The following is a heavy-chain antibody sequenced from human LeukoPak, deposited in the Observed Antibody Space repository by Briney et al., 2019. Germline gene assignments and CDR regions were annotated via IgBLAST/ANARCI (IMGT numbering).Heavy chain of an antibody. CDR3: AVDFWRSQGFDY. Sequence: SVKVSCKASGGTFSSYAISWVRQAPGQGLEWMGRIIPIFGIANYAQKFQGRVTITADKSTSTAYMELSSLRSEDTAVYYCAVDFWRSQGFDYWGQGTLVTISS. CDR1: GGTFSSYA. D-gene: IGHD3-3*01. CDR2: IIPIFGIA. J-gene: IGHJ4*02. V-gene: IGHV1-69*04.